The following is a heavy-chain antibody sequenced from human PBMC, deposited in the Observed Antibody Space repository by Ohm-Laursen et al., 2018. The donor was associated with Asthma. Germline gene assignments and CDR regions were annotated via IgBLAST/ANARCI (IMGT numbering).Heavy chain of an antibody. J-gene: IGHJ6*02. CDR1: GFSLNTSRMR. CDR2: IDSDDDK. V-gene: IGHV2-70*04. CDR3: ARWYYGMDV. Sequence: TTQTLTLTCTFSGFSLNTSRMRVSWIRQPPGQALEWLARIDSDDDKLYSTSLKTRLTISKDTSKNQVVLTMTNMDPVDTATYYCARWYYGMDVWGQGTTVTVSS.